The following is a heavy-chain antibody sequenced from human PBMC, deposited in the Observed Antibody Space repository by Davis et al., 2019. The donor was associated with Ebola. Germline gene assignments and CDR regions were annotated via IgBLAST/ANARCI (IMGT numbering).Heavy chain of an antibody. V-gene: IGHV3-30-3*01. D-gene: IGHD3-3*01. CDR3: ARDPPGYDFWSGYRYYYYYGMDV. CDR2: ISYDGSNK. Sequence: PGGSLRLSCAASGFTFSSYAMHWVRQAPGKGLEWVAVISYDGSNKYYADSVKGRFTISRDNSKNTLYLQMNSLRAEDTAVYYCARDPPGYDFWSGYRYYYYYGMDVWGQGTTVTVSS. J-gene: IGHJ6*02. CDR1: GFTFSSYA.